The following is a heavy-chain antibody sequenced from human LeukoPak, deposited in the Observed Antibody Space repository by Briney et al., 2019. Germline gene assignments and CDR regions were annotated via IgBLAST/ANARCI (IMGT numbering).Heavy chain of an antibody. D-gene: IGHD2-2*01. J-gene: IGHJ3*02. CDR1: GGSISSSSYY. CDR2: IYYSGST. V-gene: IGHV4-39*01. CDR3: ASQIVVPAALMGAFDI. Sequence: PSETLSLTCTVSGGSISSSSYYWGWIRQPPGKGLEWIGSIYYSGSTYYNPSLKSRVTISVDTSKSQFSLKLSSVTAAATAVYYCASQIVVPAALMGAFDIWGQGTMVTVSS.